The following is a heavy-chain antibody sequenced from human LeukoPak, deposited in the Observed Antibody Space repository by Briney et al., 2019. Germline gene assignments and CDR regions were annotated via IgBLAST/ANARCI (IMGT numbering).Heavy chain of an antibody. CDR2: INPSGGST. Sequence: ASVKVSCKASGYTFTSHYMHWVRQAPGQGLEWMGIINPSGGSTSYAQKFQGRVTMTRDMSTSTVYMELSSLRSEDTAVYYCARDYGDYDLDYWGQGTLVTVSS. CDR3: ARDYGDYDLDY. D-gene: IGHD4-17*01. J-gene: IGHJ4*02. CDR1: GYTFTSHY. V-gene: IGHV1-46*01.